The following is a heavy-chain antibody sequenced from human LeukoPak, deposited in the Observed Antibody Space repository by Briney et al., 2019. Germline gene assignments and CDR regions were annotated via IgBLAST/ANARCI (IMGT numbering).Heavy chain of an antibody. D-gene: IGHD3-10*01. CDR1: GFTFNNAW. V-gene: IGHV3-15*01. Sequence: GGSLRLSCAASGFTFNNAWMSWVRQAPGKGLEWVGRIKSKTDGGTTDYAAPVKGGFTISRDDSKNTLFLQMNSLKTEDTAVFYCTTEGIFTMVRGVITVFDYWGQGTLVTVSS. J-gene: IGHJ4*02. CDR3: TTEGIFTMVRGVITVFDY. CDR2: IKSKTDGGTT.